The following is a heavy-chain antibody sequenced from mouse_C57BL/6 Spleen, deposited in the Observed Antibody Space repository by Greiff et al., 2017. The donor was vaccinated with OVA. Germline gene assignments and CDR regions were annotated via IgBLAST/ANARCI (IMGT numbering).Heavy chain of an antibody. V-gene: IGHV1-55*01. CDR3: ASENWVLATGFDY. D-gene: IGHD1-1*01. CDR1: GYTFTSYW. CDR2: IYPGSGST. Sequence: VQLQQPGAELVKPGASVKMSCKASGYTFTSYWITWVKQRPGQGLEWIGDIYPGSGSTNYNEKFKSKATLTVDTSSSTAYMQLSSLTSEDSAVYYCASENWVLATGFDYWGQGTTLTVSS. J-gene: IGHJ2*01.